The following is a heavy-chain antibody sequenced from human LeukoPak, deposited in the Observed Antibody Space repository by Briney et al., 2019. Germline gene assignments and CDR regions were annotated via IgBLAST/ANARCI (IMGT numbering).Heavy chain of an antibody. D-gene: IGHD3-22*01. CDR1: GYSFTNYW. J-gene: IGHJ3*02. CDR2: IYPGHSDS. V-gene: IGHV5-51*01. CDR3: ARFQYFDDSGLNSFDI. Sequence: GESLKISCQGSGYSFTNYWIGWVRQMPGRGLEWMGIIYPGHSDSRYSPSFEGQVTITADKSISTAYLQWSSLKASDNAMYFCARFQYFDDSGLNSFDIWGQGTMVTVSS.